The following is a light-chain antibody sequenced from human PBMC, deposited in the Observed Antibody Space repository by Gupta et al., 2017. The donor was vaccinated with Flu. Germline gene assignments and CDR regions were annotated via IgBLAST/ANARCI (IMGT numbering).Light chain of an antibody. V-gene: IGLV3-21*02. Sequence: SYVLTQPPSLSVAPGQTATLPCGGNDIGFKHVHWYQQRPGQAPLLVVYRNDDRPSGIPTRFSGSTSGNTATLTISGVEAGDEADYYCQVWYSSNDLVFGGGTK. CDR3: QVWYSSNDLV. J-gene: IGLJ2*01. CDR1: DIGFKH. CDR2: RND.